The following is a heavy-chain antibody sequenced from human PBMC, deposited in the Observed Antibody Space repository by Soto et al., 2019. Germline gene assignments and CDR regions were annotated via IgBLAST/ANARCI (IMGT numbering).Heavy chain of an antibody. CDR3: AVGGNYLSMDV. V-gene: IGHV1-46*01. Sequence: QVQLVRSGAEVKKPGASVKVSCKASGYTFTSYYMHWVRLAPGQGLEWMGIINPDGGGTSYAQQFQGRVIMTRDTSTSTVYMEMSSLRSEDTAVYYCAVGGNYLSMDVWGQGTTVTVSS. D-gene: IGHD4-4*01. CDR1: GYTFTSYY. CDR2: INPDGGGT. J-gene: IGHJ6*02.